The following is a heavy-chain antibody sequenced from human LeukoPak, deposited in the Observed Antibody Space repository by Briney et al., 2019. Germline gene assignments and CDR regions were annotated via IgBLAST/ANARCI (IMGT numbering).Heavy chain of an antibody. D-gene: IGHD6-19*01. Sequence: SETLSLTCTVSGGSISSYYWSWIRQPAGKGLEWIGRIYTSGSTNYNPSLKSQVTISVDTSKNQFSLKLSSVTAADTAVYYCARDLLSPGYSSGWPVFNDAFDIWGQGTMVTVSS. CDR1: GGSISSYY. CDR2: IYTSGST. V-gene: IGHV4-4*07. CDR3: ARDLLSPGYSSGWPVFNDAFDI. J-gene: IGHJ3*02.